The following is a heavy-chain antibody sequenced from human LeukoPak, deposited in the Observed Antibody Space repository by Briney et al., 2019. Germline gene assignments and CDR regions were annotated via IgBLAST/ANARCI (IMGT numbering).Heavy chain of an antibody. D-gene: IGHD3-22*01. J-gene: IGHJ4*02. V-gene: IGHV3-11*01. CDR1: GFTFSDYY. CDR2: ISSSGSTI. Sequence: GASLKLSCAASGFTFSDYYMSWIRQAPGKGLEWVSYISSSGSTIYYADSVKGRFTISRDNAKNSLYLQMNSLRAEDTAVYYCARWAYDSSGYSDYWGQGTLVTVSS. CDR3: ARWAYDSSGYSDY.